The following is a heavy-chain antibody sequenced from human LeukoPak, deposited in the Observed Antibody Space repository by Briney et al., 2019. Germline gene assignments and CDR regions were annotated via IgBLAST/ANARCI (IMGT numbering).Heavy chain of an antibody. CDR3: ASIIVAAAGRGYYYYGMDV. CDR1: GYSFASFW. CDR2: IYPGDSDT. D-gene: IGHD6-13*01. V-gene: IGHV5-51*01. J-gene: IGHJ6*02. Sequence: GESLKITCKGSGYSFASFWIGWVRQMPGKGLEWMGIIYPGDSDTRYSPSFQGQVTISADKSISTTYVQWSSLKASDTAMYYCASIIVAAAGRGYYYYGMDVWGQGTTVTVSS.